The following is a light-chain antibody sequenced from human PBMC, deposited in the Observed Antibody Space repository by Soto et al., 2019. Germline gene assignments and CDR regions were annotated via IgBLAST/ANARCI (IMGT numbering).Light chain of an antibody. CDR2: GAS. CDR3: QQYDKWPTWT. Sequence: EIVITQSPATLSVSPGERATLSCRASQSVSNNLAWYQQRPGQAPRLLIYGASTRATGLPARFSGSGSGTELTLTISSLQSEDFAVYFCQQYDKWPTWTFGQGTKVDIK. J-gene: IGKJ1*01. V-gene: IGKV3-15*01. CDR1: QSVSNN.